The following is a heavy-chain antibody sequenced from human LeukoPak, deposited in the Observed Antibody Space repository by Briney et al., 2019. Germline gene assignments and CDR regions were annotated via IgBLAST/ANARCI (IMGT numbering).Heavy chain of an antibody. J-gene: IGHJ3*01. CDR2: IGGGGDKA. V-gene: IGHV3-23*01. D-gene: IGHD6-19*01. Sequence: QSGGSLRLSCTASGFTFTTYAINWVRQAPGKGLEWVSGIGGGGDKAFYADSVNGRFTISRDNSKNSVSLQMSSLRPDDAALYYCVKDLALAGTGGGFDVWGQGTRVAVSS. CDR3: VKDLALAGTGGGFDV. CDR1: GFTFTTYA.